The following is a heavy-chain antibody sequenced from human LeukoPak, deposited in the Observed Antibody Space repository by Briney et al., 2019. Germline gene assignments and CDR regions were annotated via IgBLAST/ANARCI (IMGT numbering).Heavy chain of an antibody. CDR2: MKQDGREK. V-gene: IGHV3-7*01. J-gene: IGHJ4*02. CDR3: ARGAGVFDY. Sequence: QPGGSLRLSCAASGFSFSDYWMTWVRQAPGKGLEWVANMKQDGREKWYVDSVKGRFTISRDNAKNSLYLQMNSLRAEDTAVYYCARGAGVFDYWGQGTLGTVSA. CDR1: GFSFSDYW. D-gene: IGHD3-10*01.